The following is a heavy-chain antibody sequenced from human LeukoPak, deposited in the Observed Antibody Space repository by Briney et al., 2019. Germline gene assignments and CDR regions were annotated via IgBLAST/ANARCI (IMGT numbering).Heavy chain of an antibody. CDR2: IYYSGST. D-gene: IGHD7-27*01. Sequence: SETLSLTCTVSGGSISSYYWSWIRQPPGKGLEWIGYIYYSGSTNYNPSLKSRVTISVDTSKNQFSLKLSSVTAADTAVYYCARPSTHRLGPHFGLDWYFDLRGRGTLVTVSS. J-gene: IGHJ2*01. CDR1: GGSISSYY. V-gene: IGHV4-59*08. CDR3: ARPSTHRLGPHFGLDWYFDL.